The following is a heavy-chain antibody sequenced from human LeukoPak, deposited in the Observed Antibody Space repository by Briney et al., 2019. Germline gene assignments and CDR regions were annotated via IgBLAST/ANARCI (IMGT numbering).Heavy chain of an antibody. CDR3: ARADDYGGNPGAFDI. J-gene: IGHJ3*02. V-gene: IGHV1-69*05. CDR2: IIPIFGTA. D-gene: IGHD4-23*01. CDR1: GGTFSSYA. Sequence: SVKVSCKASGGTFSSYAISWVRQAPGQGLEWMGGIIPIFGTANYAQKFQGRVTMTTDTSTSTAYMELRSLTSDDTALHYCARADDYGGNPGAFDIWGQGTMVTVSS.